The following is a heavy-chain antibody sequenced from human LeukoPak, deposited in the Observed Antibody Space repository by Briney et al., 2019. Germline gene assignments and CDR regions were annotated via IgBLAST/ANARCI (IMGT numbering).Heavy chain of an antibody. Sequence: PSETLSLTCTVSGGSISSSSYYWGWIRQPPGKGLEWIGSIYYSGSTYYNPSLKSRVTISVDTSKNQFSLKLSSVTAADTAVYYCARASEYFDWLPIIPFDYWGRGTLVTVSS. CDR1: GGSISSSSYY. V-gene: IGHV4-39*01. J-gene: IGHJ4*02. D-gene: IGHD3-9*01. CDR2: IYYSGST. CDR3: ARASEYFDWLPIIPFDY.